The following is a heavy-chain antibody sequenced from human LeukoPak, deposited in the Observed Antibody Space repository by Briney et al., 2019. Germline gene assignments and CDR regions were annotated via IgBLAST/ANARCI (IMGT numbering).Heavy chain of an antibody. V-gene: IGHV3-30*02. J-gene: IGHJ4*02. CDR1: GFRFSSHG. CDR2: ILCDGSNK. Sequence: GGSLRLSCAASGFRFSSHGMNWVRQAPGKGLEWVALILCDGSNKKYAESVKGRVTISRDNSNNMLYLQMNSLRPEDTAVYYCARGSPLYSNYVNFFDYWGQGTLVTVSS. CDR3: ARGSPLYSNYVNFFDY. D-gene: IGHD4-11*01.